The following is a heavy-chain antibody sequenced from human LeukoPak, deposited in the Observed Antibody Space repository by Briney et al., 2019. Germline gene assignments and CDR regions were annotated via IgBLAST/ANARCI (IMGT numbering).Heavy chain of an antibody. V-gene: IGHV1-46*01. Sequence: ASVKVPCKASGYTFTSYYLHWVRQAPGQGLEWMGIINPSGGSTNYAQKFQGRVTVTRDTSTSTVYMELSSLRSEDTAIYYCARGDCSRGSCHLLDHWGQGTLVTVSS. D-gene: IGHD2-15*01. CDR3: ARGDCSRGSCHLLDH. CDR2: INPSGGST. J-gene: IGHJ4*02. CDR1: GYTFTSYY.